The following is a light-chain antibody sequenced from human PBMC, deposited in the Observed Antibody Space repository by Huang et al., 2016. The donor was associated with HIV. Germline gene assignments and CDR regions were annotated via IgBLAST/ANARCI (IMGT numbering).Light chain of an antibody. CDR2: GAS. J-gene: IGKJ2*01. V-gene: IGKV3-20*01. CDR3: QQFSSSFFT. Sequence: EIVLTQSPANLSLSPGQKATLSCRASQNVADNYLAWYQQKPGQAPGLLVYGASSRVNGIPARFSGSGSGTDFTLSINRLEPEDFALYFCQQFSSSFFTFGQGTSLE. CDR1: QNVADNY.